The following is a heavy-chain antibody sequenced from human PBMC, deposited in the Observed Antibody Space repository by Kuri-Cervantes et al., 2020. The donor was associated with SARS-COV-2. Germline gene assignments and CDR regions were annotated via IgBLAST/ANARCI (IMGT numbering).Heavy chain of an antibody. D-gene: IGHD3-3*01. J-gene: IGHJ6*02. CDR2: IYSGGST. CDR1: GFTVSSNY. CDR3: ARDRYDFWSGLGYYYYGMDV. Sequence: GGSLRLSCAASGFTVSSNYMSWVRQAPGKGLEWVSVIYSGGSTYYADSVKGRFTISRDNAKNSLYLQMNSLRAEDTAVYYCARDRYDFWSGLGYYYYGMDVWGQGTTVTVSS. V-gene: IGHV3-53*01.